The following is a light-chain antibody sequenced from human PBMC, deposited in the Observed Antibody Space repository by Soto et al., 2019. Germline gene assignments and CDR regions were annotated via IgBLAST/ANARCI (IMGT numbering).Light chain of an antibody. CDR2: GNS. V-gene: IGLV1-40*01. CDR3: QSYDSSLSGWV. Sequence: QSVLTQPPSVSGATGQRVTISCTGSSSHIGAGYDVHWYQQLPGTAPKLLIYGNSNRPSGVPDRFSGSKSGTSASLAITGLQAEDEADYYCQSYDSSLSGWVFGGGTKLTVL. CDR1: SSHIGAGYD. J-gene: IGLJ3*02.